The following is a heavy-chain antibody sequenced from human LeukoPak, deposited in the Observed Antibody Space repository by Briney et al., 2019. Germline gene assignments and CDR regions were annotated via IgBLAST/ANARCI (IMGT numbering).Heavy chain of an antibody. D-gene: IGHD3-16*01. CDR1: GFSVSSNA. J-gene: IGHJ4*02. Sequence: GGSLRLSCAASGFSVSSNAMRWVRQAPGKAPDWVSGMSAAGGSTYYADSVKGRFTISRDNSKNTLYLQMNSLRAEDTAVYYCAKWGTGIPFDYWGQGTLVTVS. CDR3: AKWGTGIPFDY. CDR2: MSAAGGST. V-gene: IGHV3-23*01.